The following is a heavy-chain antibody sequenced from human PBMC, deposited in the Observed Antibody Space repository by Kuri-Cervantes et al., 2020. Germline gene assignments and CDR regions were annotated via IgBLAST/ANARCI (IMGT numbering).Heavy chain of an antibody. V-gene: IGHV3-30-3*01. CDR1: GFTFSNYA. Sequence: GESLKISCVGSGFTFSNYAIHWVRQAPGKGLEWVAVISYDGSKKYFADSVKGRFTIYRDNLENTLYLQMNSLRAEDTAVYYCARDPLGGDYFDYWGQGTLVTVSS. D-gene: IGHD3-16*01. CDR3: ARDPLGGDYFDY. J-gene: IGHJ4*02. CDR2: ISYDGSKK.